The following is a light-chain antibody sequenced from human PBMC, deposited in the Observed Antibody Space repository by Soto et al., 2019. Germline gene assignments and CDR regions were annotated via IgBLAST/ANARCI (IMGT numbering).Light chain of an antibody. CDR3: QQYNNWPRT. Sequence: EIVMTQSPATLSVSPGERATLSCRASQSVSSNLAWYQQKPGQAPRLLIYGASTRATGIQARFSGSGSGTEFTLSISSLQSEDFADYYCQQYNNWPRTFGQGNKVEI. CDR2: GAS. CDR1: QSVSSN. J-gene: IGKJ1*01. V-gene: IGKV3-15*01.